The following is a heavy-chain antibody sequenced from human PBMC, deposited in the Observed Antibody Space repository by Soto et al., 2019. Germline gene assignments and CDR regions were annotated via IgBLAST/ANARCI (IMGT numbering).Heavy chain of an antibody. V-gene: IGHV1-69*13. J-gene: IGHJ3*01. CDR1: GGTFGRNA. D-gene: IGHD6-19*01. CDR3: ARPQGSGWRFNALDF. Sequence: SLKVSCKASGGTFGRNAINWVRQAPGQGLEWMGGIIPMFGTANHAQKFRDRIVITADESTNTAYLELNSLRYEDTAIYYCARPQGSGWRFNALDFWGQGTVVTV. CDR2: IIPMFGTA.